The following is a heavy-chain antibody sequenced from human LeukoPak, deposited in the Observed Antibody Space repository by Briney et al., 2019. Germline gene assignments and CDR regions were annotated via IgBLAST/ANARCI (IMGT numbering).Heavy chain of an antibody. V-gene: IGHV1-46*01. J-gene: IGHJ4*02. Sequence: ASVKVSCKASRYTFTSYYMHWVRQAPGHGLEWMGIINPSVGSKSYAQKFQGRVTMTRDTSTSTVYMELSSLRSEDTAVYYCASSEGARVDYYFDYWGQGTLVTVSS. D-gene: IGHD1-26*01. CDR3: ASSEGARVDYYFDY. CDR1: RYTFTSYY. CDR2: INPSVGSK.